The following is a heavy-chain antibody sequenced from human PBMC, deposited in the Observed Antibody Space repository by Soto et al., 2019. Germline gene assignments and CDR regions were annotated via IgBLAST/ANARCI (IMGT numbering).Heavy chain of an antibody. J-gene: IGHJ3*02. V-gene: IGHV5-51*01. D-gene: IGHD3-22*01. CDR3: ASSSHYYDSSGYYNAFDI. CDR1: GYSFTSYW. Sequence: GESLKISCKGSGYSFTSYWIGWVRQMPGKGLEWMGIIYPGDSDTRYSPSFQGQVTISADKSISTAYLQWSSLKASDTAMYYCASSSHYYDSSGYYNAFDIWGQGTMVTVSS. CDR2: IYPGDSDT.